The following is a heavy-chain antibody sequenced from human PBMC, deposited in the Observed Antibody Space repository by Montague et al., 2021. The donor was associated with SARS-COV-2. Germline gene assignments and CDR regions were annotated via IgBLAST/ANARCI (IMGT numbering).Heavy chain of an antibody. CDR1: GGSISGGSYY. Sequence: TLSLTCTVSGGSISGGSYYWSWIRQPAGRGLEWIGRIYTSGSTNYNPSLKSRVTISVDTSKNQFSLKLSSVTAADTAVYYCAREWVYYDILTGYRNWFDPWGQGTLVTVSS. J-gene: IGHJ5*02. CDR3: AREWVYYDILTGYRNWFDP. V-gene: IGHV4-61*02. D-gene: IGHD3-9*01. CDR2: IYTSGST.